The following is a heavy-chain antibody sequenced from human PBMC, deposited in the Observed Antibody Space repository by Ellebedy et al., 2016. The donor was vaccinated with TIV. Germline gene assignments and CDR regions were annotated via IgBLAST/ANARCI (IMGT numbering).Heavy chain of an antibody. Sequence: SVKVSXXASGGGFGSYAINWVRQTPGQGPEWMGGILPIFGTTNYAREFEGRVTISADEDSGTAYMEMSSLRSGDTAVYYCARGRAEFGYYFYMDVWGKGTTVTVSS. D-gene: IGHD3-16*01. CDR2: ILPIFGTT. V-gene: IGHV1-69*13. CDR1: GGGFGSYA. J-gene: IGHJ6*03. CDR3: ARGRAEFGYYFYMDV.